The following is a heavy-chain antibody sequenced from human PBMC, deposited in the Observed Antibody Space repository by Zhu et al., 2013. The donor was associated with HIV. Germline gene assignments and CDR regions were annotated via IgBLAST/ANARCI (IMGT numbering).Heavy chain of an antibody. Sequence: QVQLVQSGAEVKKPGASVKVSCKASGYTFTSYYIHWVRQAPGQGLEWMGIINPSGGGTSYAQKFQGRVTMTRNTSISTAYMEVSSLRSEDTAVYYCASGARRWLQSLDYWGQGTLVTVSS. D-gene: IGHD5-12*01. J-gene: IGHJ4*02. CDR2: INPSGGGT. CDR1: GYTFTSYY. CDR3: ASGARRWLQSLDY. V-gene: IGHV1-46*01.